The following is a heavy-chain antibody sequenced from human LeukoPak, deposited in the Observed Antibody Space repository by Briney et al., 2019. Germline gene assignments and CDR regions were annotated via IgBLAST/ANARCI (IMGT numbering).Heavy chain of an antibody. J-gene: IGHJ4*02. CDR2: INHSGST. CDR3: ARGGVFWSTVFFDY. D-gene: IGHD3-3*01. CDR1: GGSFSGYY. Sequence: PSETLTLTCAVYGGSFSGYYWSWIREPPGKGLEWIGEINHSGSTNYNPSLKSRVTISVDTSKNQFSLKLSSVTAADTAVYYCARGGVFWSTVFFDYRGQGTLVTVSS. V-gene: IGHV4-34*01.